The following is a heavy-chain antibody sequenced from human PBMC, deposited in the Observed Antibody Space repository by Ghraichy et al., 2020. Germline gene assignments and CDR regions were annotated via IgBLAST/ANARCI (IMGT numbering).Heavy chain of an antibody. CDR3: AHRGRAMVTGYFFDY. V-gene: IGHV2-5*02. CDR1: GFSLSTSGVG. D-gene: IGHD5-18*01. Sequence: SGPTLVKPTQTLTLTCTFSGFSLSTSGVGVGWIRQPPGKALEWLALIYWDDDKRYSPSLKSRLTITKDTSKNQVVLTMTNMDPVDTATYYCAHRGRAMVTGYFFDYWGQGTLVTVSS. CDR2: IYWDDDK. J-gene: IGHJ4*02.